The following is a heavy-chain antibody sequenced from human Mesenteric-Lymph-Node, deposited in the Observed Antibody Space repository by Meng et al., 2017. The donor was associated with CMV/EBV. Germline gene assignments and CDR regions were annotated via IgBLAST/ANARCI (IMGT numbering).Heavy chain of an antibody. J-gene: IGHJ4*02. V-gene: IGHV1-2*06. Sequence: SVKVSCKASGDTFPAYLVHWVRQAPGQGLEWMGQVNPNSGDVAYAQNFQGRVTMTRDTSSSTANMELNRLTSDDTAVYYCALQVGTLDHWGQGTLVTVSS. CDR3: ALQVGTLDH. CDR2: VNPNSGDV. CDR1: GDTFPAYL. D-gene: IGHD1-1*01.